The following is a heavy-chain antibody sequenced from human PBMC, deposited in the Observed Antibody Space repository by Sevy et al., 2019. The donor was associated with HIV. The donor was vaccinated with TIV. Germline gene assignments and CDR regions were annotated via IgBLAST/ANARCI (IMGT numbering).Heavy chain of an antibody. V-gene: IGHV3-11*06. CDR1: GFTFSDYY. CDR2: ISSSSSYT. Sequence: GESLKISCAASGFTFSDYYMSWIRQAPGKGLEWVSYISSSSSYTNYADSVKGRFTISRDNAKNSLYLQMNSLRAEDTAVYYCATDQGTNYYYYGMDVWGQGTTVTVSS. J-gene: IGHJ6*02. CDR3: ATDQGTNYYYYGMDV.